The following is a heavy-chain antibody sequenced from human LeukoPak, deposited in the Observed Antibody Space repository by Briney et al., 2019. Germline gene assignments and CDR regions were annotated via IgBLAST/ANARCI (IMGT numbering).Heavy chain of an antibody. D-gene: IGHD2-2*01. V-gene: IGHV1-24*01. CDR1: GYTLTELS. J-gene: IGHJ6*02. CDR2: FDPEDGET. Sequence: ASVTVSCKVSGYTLTELSMHWVRQAPGKGLEWMGGFDPEDGETIYAQKFQGRVTMTEDTSTDTAYMELSSLRSEDTAVYYCATPDCSSTSCHYYYGMDVWGQGTTVTVSS. CDR3: ATPDCSSTSCHYYYGMDV.